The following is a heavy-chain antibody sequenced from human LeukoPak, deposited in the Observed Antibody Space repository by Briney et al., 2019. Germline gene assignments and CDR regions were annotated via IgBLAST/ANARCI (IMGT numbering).Heavy chain of an antibody. CDR2: IYYSGST. V-gene: IGHV4-39*01. D-gene: IGHD6-19*01. CDR3: ARRIAVAGTPFDY. Sequence: SETLSLTCAASGGSISSSSYHWGWIRQPPGKGLEWIGSIYYSGSTYYNPSLKSRVTISVDTSKNQFSLKLSSVTAADTAVYYCARRIAVAGTPFDYWGQGTLVTVSS. CDR1: GGSISSSSYH. J-gene: IGHJ4*02.